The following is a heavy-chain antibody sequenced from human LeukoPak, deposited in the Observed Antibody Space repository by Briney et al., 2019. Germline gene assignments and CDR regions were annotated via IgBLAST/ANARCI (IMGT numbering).Heavy chain of an antibody. J-gene: IGHJ4*02. Sequence: ASVKVSCKVSGYTLTELSMHWVRQAPGKGLEWMGGFDPEDGETIYAQKFQGRVTMTEDTSTDTAYMELSSLRSEDTAVYYCATDLTAAGPFDYWGQGTLVTVSS. CDR1: GYTLTELS. CDR3: ATDLTAAGPFDY. CDR2: FDPEDGET. D-gene: IGHD6-13*01. V-gene: IGHV1-24*01.